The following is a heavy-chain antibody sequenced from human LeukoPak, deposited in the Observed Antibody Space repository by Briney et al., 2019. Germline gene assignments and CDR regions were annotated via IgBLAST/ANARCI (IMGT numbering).Heavy chain of an antibody. V-gene: IGHV1-8*01. CDR2: MNPENGNT. CDR3: ARRYAGGWTDY. CDR1: GYTFSSND. Sequence: ASVKVSCKASGYTFSSNDINWVRQATGQGLEWMGWMNPENGNTGYAERFQGRVTLTRNTSISTAYMELSSLGSEDTAVYYCARRYAGGWTDYWGQGTLVTASS. D-gene: IGHD6-19*01. J-gene: IGHJ4*02.